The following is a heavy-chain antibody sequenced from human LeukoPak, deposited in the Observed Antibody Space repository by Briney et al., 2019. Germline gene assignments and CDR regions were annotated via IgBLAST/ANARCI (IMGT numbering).Heavy chain of an antibody. CDR1: GFAFDDYG. J-gene: IGHJ4*02. V-gene: IGHV3-20*04. CDR2: INWNGGST. CDR3: ARGRNPGIAAAGSLDY. Sequence: PGGSLRLSCAASGFAFDDYGMSWVRQAPGKGLEWVSGINWNGGSTGYADSVKGRFTISRDNAKNSLYLQMNSLRAEDTALYYCARGRNPGIAAAGSLDYWGQGTLVTVSS. D-gene: IGHD6-13*01.